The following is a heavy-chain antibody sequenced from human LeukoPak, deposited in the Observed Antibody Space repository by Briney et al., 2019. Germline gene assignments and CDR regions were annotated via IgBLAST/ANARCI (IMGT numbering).Heavy chain of an antibody. D-gene: IGHD3-16*01. J-gene: IGHJ4*02. CDR1: GFTFSSYA. Sequence: TGGSLRLSCAASGFTFSSYAMSWVRQAPGKGLEWVSAISGSGGSTYYADPVKGRFTISRDNSRDTLYLQINSLRAEDTAVYYCAKGYYDYVWGSYYFDYWGQGTLVTVSS. CDR2: ISGSGGST. V-gene: IGHV3-23*01. CDR3: AKGYYDYVWGSYYFDY.